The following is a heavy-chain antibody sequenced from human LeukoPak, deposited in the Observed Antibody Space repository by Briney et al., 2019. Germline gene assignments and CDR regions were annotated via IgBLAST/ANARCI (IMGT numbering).Heavy chain of an antibody. Sequence: SGGSLRLSCAASGFTFSTYRMNWVRQAPGKGLEWVSYFSSSSGTMYYADSVRGRFTISRDIAKNSLYLQMNSLRAEDTAVYYCATVGSSWSYDYWGQGTLVTVSS. D-gene: IGHD6-13*01. CDR2: FSSSSGTM. J-gene: IGHJ4*02. CDR1: GFTFSTYR. V-gene: IGHV3-48*01. CDR3: ATVGSSWSYDY.